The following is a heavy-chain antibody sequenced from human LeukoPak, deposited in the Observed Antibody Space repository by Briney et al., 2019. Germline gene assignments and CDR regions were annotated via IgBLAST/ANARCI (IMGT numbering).Heavy chain of an antibody. CDR3: AKNYLYDSSGYYYPNYYYMDV. CDR1: GFTFSNAW. J-gene: IGHJ6*03. CDR2: IKSKTDGGTT. Sequence: GGSLRLSCAASGFTFSNAWMSWVRQAPGKGLGWVGRIKSKTDGGTTDYTAPVNGRFTISRDDSKNTLYLQMNSLKTEDTAVYYCAKNYLYDSSGYYYPNYYYMDVWGKGTTVTVSS. V-gene: IGHV3-15*01. D-gene: IGHD3-22*01.